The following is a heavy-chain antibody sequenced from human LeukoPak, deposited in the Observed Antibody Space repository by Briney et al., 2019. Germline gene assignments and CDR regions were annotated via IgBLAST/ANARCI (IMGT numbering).Heavy chain of an antibody. D-gene: IGHD3-3*01. CDR3: ARDPYDFWSGYFL. J-gene: IGHJ4*02. CDR2: ISSSSSTI. Sequence: GESLRLSCAASGFTFSSYSMNWVRQAPGKGLEWVSYISSSSSTIYYADSVKGRFTISRDNAKNSLYLQMNSLRAEDTAVYYCARDPYDFWSGYFLWGQGTLVTVSS. V-gene: IGHV3-48*01. CDR1: GFTFSSYS.